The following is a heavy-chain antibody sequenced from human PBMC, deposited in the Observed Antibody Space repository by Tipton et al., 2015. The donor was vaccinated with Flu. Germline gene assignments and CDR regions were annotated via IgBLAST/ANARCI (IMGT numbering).Heavy chain of an antibody. D-gene: IGHD2-21*02. V-gene: IGHV4-30-4*01. Sequence: LRLSCTVSGGSISSGDYYWSWIRQPPGKGLEWIGYIYYSGSTYHNPSLKSRVTISVDTSKNQFSLKLSSVTAADTAVYYCARVNCGYCGGDSRWDYYYGMDVWGQGTTVTVSS. CDR1: GGSISSGDYY. CDR2: IYYSGST. J-gene: IGHJ6*02. CDR3: ARVNCGYCGGDSRWDYYYGMDV.